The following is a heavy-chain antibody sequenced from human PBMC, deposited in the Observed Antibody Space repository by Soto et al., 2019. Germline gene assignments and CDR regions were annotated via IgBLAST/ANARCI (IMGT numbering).Heavy chain of an antibody. CDR1: GLTVGGIY. CDR2: VYSGSNS. V-gene: IGHV3-53*02. J-gene: IGHJ5*02. D-gene: IGHD2-15*01. Sequence: EVQLVETGVRLIQPGGSLRLSCAVSGLTVGGIYMTWVRQAPGKVLEWVSMVYSGSNSYYADSVRGRFTISRDTSNNTLYLQMNNLRVEDTAVYFCARVQSADGGNWFDPWGQGTLVTVSA. CDR3: ARVQSADGGNWFDP.